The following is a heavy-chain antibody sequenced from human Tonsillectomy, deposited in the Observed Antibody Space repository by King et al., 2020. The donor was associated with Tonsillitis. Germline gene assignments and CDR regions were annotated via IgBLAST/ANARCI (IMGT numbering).Heavy chain of an antibody. CDR1: RFTFSSYW. CDR2: IKEDGSEK. J-gene: IGHJ4*02. CDR3: ARGGEDGGSPRPLDY. D-gene: IGHD3-16*01. V-gene: IGHV3-7*03. Sequence: VQLVESGGGLVQPGGSLRLSCAASRFTFSSYWMSWVRQAPGKGLEWVANIKEDGSEKYYVDSVKGRFTISRDNAKNSLYLQMNSLRAEDTAVYYCARGGEDGGSPRPLDYWGQGTPVTVSS.